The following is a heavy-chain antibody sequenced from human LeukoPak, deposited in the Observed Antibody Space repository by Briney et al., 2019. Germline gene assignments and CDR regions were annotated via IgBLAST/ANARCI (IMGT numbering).Heavy chain of an antibody. CDR1: GYTFTSYG. CDR2: ISAYNGNT. J-gene: IGHJ6*02. V-gene: IGHV1-18*01. D-gene: IGHD3-10*01. CDR3: AREVVALYYYGSGSYPYYGMDV. Sequence: ASVKVSCKASGYTFTSYGISWVRQAPGQGLEGRGWISAYNGNTNYAQKLQGRVTMTTDTSTSTAYMELRSLRSDDTAVYYCAREVVALYYYGSGSYPYYGMDVWGQGTTVTVSS.